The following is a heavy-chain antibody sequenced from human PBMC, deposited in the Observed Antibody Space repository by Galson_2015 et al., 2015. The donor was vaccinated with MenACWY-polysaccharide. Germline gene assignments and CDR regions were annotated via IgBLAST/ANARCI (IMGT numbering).Heavy chain of an antibody. D-gene: IGHD6-19*01. Sequence: SLRLSCAASGFTFSSYWMHWVRHAPGKGLVWVSPINSDGTSTSYADSVRGRFTISRDNAKNTLYLQMNRLRVEDTAVYYCARDLGSSDNSGQVSMGTVSA. CDR2: INSDGTST. CDR1: GFTFSSYW. V-gene: IGHV3-74*01. J-gene: IGHJ1*01. CDR3: ARDLGSSDN.